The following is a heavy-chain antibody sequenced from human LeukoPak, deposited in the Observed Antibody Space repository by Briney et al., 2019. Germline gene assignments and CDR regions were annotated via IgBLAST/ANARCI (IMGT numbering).Heavy chain of an antibody. D-gene: IGHD2-15*01. J-gene: IGHJ4*02. V-gene: IGHV1-46*01. Sequence: ASVKVSCKASGYTFTSYYMHWVRQAPGQGLEWMGIINPSGGSTSYAQKFQGRVTMTRDTSTSTVYMELSRLRSDDTAVYHCARIACSGGSCYLDYWGQGTLVTVSS. CDR3: ARIACSGGSCYLDY. CDR2: INPSGGST. CDR1: GYTFTSYY.